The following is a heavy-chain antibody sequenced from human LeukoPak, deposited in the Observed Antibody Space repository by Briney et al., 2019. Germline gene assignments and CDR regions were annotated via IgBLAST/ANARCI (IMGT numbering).Heavy chain of an antibody. Sequence: PSETLSLTCTGSGGSISSYYWSWIRQPPGKGLEWIGYIYYSGSTNYNPSLKSRVTISVDTSKNQFSLKLSSVTAADTAVYYCARESGGYCSSTSCYVWFDPWGQGTLVTVSS. CDR1: GGSISSYY. CDR3: ARESGGYCSSTSCYVWFDP. D-gene: IGHD2-2*01. J-gene: IGHJ5*02. V-gene: IGHV4-59*01. CDR2: IYYSGST.